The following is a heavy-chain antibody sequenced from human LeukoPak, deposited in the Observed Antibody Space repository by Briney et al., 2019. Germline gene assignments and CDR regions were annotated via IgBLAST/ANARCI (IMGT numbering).Heavy chain of an antibody. V-gene: IGHV3-13*01. CDR2: IGTAGDT. J-gene: IGHJ6*02. Sequence: GGSLRLSCAASGFTFSSYDMHWVRQATGKGLEWVSAIGTAGDTYYPGSVKGRFTISRENAKNSLYLQMNSLRAGDAAVYYCARGGSGCDWEVLYGMDVWGQGTTVTVSS. D-gene: IGHD5-12*01. CDR3: ARGGSGCDWEVLYGMDV. CDR1: GFTFSSYD.